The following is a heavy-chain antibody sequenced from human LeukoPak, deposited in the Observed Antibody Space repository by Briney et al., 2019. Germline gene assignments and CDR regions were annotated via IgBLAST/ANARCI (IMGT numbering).Heavy chain of an antibody. D-gene: IGHD3-3*01. Sequence: ASVNVSCKASGYTFTGYYMHWVRQAPGQGLAWMGWINPNSGGTEYAQKFQGRVTMTRDTSISTAYMELSRLRSDDTAVYYCARAGLLEWLLYAYWGQGTLVTVSS. CDR1: GYTFTGYY. CDR2: INPNSGGT. V-gene: IGHV1-2*02. CDR3: ARAGLLEWLLYAY. J-gene: IGHJ4*02.